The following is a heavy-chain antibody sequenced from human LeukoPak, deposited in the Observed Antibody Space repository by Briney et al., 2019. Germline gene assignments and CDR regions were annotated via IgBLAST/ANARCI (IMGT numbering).Heavy chain of an antibody. Sequence: GGSLKLSCAASGFTVSGNYMSWVRQAPGKGLEWVANIKQDGSEKYYVDSVKGRFTISRDNAMNSLYLQMNSLRAEDTAVYYCARANDYGSLGVYWGQGTLVTVSS. J-gene: IGHJ4*02. CDR3: ARANDYGSLGVY. V-gene: IGHV3-7*01. CDR2: IKQDGSEK. D-gene: IGHD4-17*01. CDR1: GFTVSGNY.